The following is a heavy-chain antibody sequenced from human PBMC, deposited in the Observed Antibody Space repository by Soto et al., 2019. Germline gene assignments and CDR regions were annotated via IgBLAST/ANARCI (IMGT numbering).Heavy chain of an antibody. CDR1: GFSLSTSGVG. J-gene: IGHJ5*02. D-gene: IGHD3-22*01. CDR2: IYWDDDK. Sequence: PTLVNPTQTLRLTCTFSGFSLSTSGVGVGWIRQPPGKALEWLALIYWDDDKRYSPSLKSRLTITKDTSKNQVVLTMTNMDPVDTATYYCAHSLIGYYYDSSGSNWFDPWGQGTLVTVSS. V-gene: IGHV2-5*02. CDR3: AHSLIGYYYDSSGSNWFDP.